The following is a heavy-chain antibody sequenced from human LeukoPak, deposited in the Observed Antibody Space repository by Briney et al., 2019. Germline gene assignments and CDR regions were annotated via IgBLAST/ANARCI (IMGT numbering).Heavy chain of an antibody. J-gene: IGHJ3*02. Sequence: GGSLRLSCAASGFTFSSYGMHWVRQAPGKGLEWVAFIRYDGSNEYYTDSVKGRFTISRDKSKNTLFLQMNSLRAEDAAVYYCAHSGSGAFDIWGQGTMVTVSS. V-gene: IGHV3-30*02. CDR1: GFTFSSYG. CDR3: AHSGSGAFDI. D-gene: IGHD1-26*01. CDR2: IRYDGSNE.